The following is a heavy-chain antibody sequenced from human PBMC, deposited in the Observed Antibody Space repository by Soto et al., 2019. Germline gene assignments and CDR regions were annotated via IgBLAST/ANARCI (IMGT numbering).Heavy chain of an antibody. CDR3: ARGVVAALYDYGMDV. V-gene: IGHV5-10-1*01. CDR1: GYSFTSYW. CDR2: IDPSDSYT. D-gene: IGHD2-15*01. Sequence: GESLWISCKGSGYSFTSYWISWVRQMPGKGLEWMGRIDPSDSYTNYSPSFQGHVTISADKSISTAYLQWSSLKASDTAMYYCARGVVAALYDYGMDVWGQGTTVTVSS. J-gene: IGHJ6*02.